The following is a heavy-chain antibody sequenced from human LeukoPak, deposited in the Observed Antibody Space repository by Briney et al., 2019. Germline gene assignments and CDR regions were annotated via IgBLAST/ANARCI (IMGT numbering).Heavy chain of an antibody. CDR1: GGSISSSSYY. D-gene: IGHD3-3*01. Sequence: PSETLSLTCTVSGGSISSSSYYWGWIRQPPGKGLEWIGSIYYSGSTYYNPSLKSRVTISVDTSKNQFSLKLSSVTAADTAVYYCARVQGVLRFLEWNYYYMDVWGKGTTVTVSS. V-gene: IGHV4-39*07. J-gene: IGHJ6*03. CDR2: IYYSGST. CDR3: ARVQGVLRFLEWNYYYMDV.